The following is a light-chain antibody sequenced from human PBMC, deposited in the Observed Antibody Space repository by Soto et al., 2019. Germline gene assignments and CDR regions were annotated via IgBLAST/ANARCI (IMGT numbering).Light chain of an antibody. CDR1: QSVSSGY. V-gene: IGKV3-20*01. J-gene: IGKJ1*01. CDR3: QQYGGSPGT. CDR2: DAS. Sequence: EMIVKQSPGTLIMSPGERGTLSCSASQSVSSGYLAWYQHKPGQAPRLLILDASSRATGIPDRSSGSGSGTDFTLTISILEPEGFAVNYFQQYGGSPGTCRQGTKVDIK.